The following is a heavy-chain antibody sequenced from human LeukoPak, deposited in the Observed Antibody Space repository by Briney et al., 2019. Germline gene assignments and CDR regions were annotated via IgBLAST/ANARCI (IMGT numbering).Heavy chain of an antibody. Sequence: GGSLRLSCAASGFTFNNYAMSWVRQAPGKGLEWVSAISGSGGNTHYADSVKGRFTISRDNSKNTLYLQMNGLRAEDTAVYYCAKGLGSSWSLGYFDYWGQGTLVTVSS. J-gene: IGHJ4*02. CDR3: AKGLGSSWSLGYFDY. CDR1: GFTFNNYA. D-gene: IGHD6-13*01. V-gene: IGHV3-23*01. CDR2: ISGSGGNT.